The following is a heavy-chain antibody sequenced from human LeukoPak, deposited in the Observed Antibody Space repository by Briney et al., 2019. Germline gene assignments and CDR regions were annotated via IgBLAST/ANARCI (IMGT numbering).Heavy chain of an antibody. CDR2: ISSSGSTI. J-gene: IGHJ4*02. CDR3: SRLSAMLRGPEPFYYFEY. CDR1: GFTFSDYY. Sequence: PGGSLRLSCAASGFTFSDYYMSWIRQAPGKGLEWVSYISSSGSTIYYGDSVKGRFTISRDNAKNSLYLQMNSLRAEDTAVYYYSRLSAMLRGPEPFYYFEYWGQGILVTVSS. D-gene: IGHD3-10*01. V-gene: IGHV3-11*04.